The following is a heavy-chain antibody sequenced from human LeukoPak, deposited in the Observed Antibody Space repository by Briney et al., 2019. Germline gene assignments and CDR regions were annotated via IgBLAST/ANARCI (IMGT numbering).Heavy chain of an antibody. V-gene: IGHV4-39*01. D-gene: IGHD3-22*01. J-gene: IGHJ4*02. CDR2: IYYRGRT. Sequence: SETLSLTCSVSNGSIITSSYYWAWIRQPPGKGLEWIGSIYYRGRTYYNPSLKLRVTISADTYKNQFSLNLRSVTASDTAVYYCARQKILDDNYDSSGYYVDQWGQGSLVTVSS. CDR1: NGSIITSSYY. CDR3: ARQKILDDNYDSSGYYVDQ.